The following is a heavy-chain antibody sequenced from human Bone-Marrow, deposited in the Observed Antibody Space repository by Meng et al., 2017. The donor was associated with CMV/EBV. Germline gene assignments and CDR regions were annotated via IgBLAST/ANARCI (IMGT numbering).Heavy chain of an antibody. CDR3: ARKGSGSYGAFDI. CDR1: GGSISSSSYY. D-gene: IGHD3-10*01. J-gene: IGHJ3*02. Sequence: GSLRLSCTVSGGSISSSSYYWGWIRQPPGKGLEWIGSIYYSGSTYYNPSLKSRVTISVDTSKNQFSLKLSSVTAADTAVYYCARKGSGSYGAFDIWGQGTMVTVSS. V-gene: IGHV4-39*07. CDR2: IYYSGST.